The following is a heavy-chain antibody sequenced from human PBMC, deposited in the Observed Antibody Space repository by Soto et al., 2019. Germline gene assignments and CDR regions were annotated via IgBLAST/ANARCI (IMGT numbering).Heavy chain of an antibody. V-gene: IGHV3-23*01. CDR2: IGGRGVTP. Sequence: GGSLRLSCAASGFTFSSYAMSWVRQAPGKGLEWVSSIGGRGVTPLYADSVKGRFIISRDNSKNTLYLQMNSLRVEDTAIYYCVRRGDDSWSDYYYYFDCWGLGTLVTVSS. CDR1: GFTFSSYA. CDR3: VRRGDDSWSDYYYYFDC. J-gene: IGHJ4*02. D-gene: IGHD3-3*01.